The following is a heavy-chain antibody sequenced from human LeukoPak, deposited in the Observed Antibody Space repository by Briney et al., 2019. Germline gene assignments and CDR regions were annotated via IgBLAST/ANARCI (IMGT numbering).Heavy chain of an antibody. CDR2: IGGSDGGT. CDR1: AFTFSTYA. CDR3: AKGHDTRTATLDY. V-gene: IGHV3-23*01. D-gene: IGHD1-1*01. J-gene: IGHJ4*02. Sequence: GGSLRLSCAASAFTFSTYAKNWVRQAPGKGPEWVSAIGGSDGGTYYADSVKGRFTISRDNSRNTLYLQMNSLTAEDTAIYYCAKGHDTRTATLDYWGQGTLVTVSS.